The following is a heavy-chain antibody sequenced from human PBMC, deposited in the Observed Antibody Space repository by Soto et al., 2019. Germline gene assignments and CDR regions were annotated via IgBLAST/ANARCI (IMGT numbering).Heavy chain of an antibody. J-gene: IGHJ4*02. CDR2: INQDGNED. CDR3: ARTGDGHHDFLDY. D-gene: IGHD1-1*01. CDR1: GFTFSSYW. V-gene: IGHV3-7*01. Sequence: PGGSLRLSCAASGFTFSSYWMNWVRQAPGKGLEWVANINQDGNEDNLLDSVKGRFTISRDNAKNSLFLQMNSLRVYDTAVYYCARTGDGHHDFLDYWGQGALVTVSS.